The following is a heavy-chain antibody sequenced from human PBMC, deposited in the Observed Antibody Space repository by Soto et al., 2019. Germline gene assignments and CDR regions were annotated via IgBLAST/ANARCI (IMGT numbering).Heavy chain of an antibody. Sequence: PGGSLRLSCAASGFTFSSYAMSWVRQAPGKGLEWVSAISGSGGSTYYADSVKGRFTISRDNSKNTLYLQMNSLRAEDTAVYYCAKALGYCSGGSCYYFDYWGQGILVTVSS. V-gene: IGHV3-23*01. CDR2: ISGSGGST. J-gene: IGHJ4*02. CDR3: AKALGYCSGGSCYYFDY. D-gene: IGHD2-15*01. CDR1: GFTFSSYA.